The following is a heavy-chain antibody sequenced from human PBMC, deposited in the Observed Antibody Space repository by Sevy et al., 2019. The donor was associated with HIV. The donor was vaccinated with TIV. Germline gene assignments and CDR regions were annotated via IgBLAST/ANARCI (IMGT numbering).Heavy chain of an antibody. D-gene: IGHD2-2*01. J-gene: IGHJ6*02. CDR1: GYTFTSYG. CDR3: ARGEEGYCSSTSCYPTSYGMDV. CDR2: ISAYNGNT. Sequence: ASVKVSCKASGYTFTSYGISWVRQAPGQGLEWMGWISAYNGNTNYAQKLQGRVTMTTDTSTSTAYMERRSLSSDDTAVYYCARGEEGYCSSTSCYPTSYGMDVWGQGTTVTVSS. V-gene: IGHV1-18*01.